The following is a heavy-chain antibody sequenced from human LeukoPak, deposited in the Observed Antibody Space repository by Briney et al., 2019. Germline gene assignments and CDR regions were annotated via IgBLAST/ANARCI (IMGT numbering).Heavy chain of an antibody. J-gene: IGHJ4*02. V-gene: IGHV3-53*01. CDR2: IYTTGNT. Sequence: GGSLRLSCAASGFTFDDYGMSWVRQAPGKGLEWVSFIYTTGNTHNSDSVKGRFTISRDSSKNTLYLQMNSLRAEDTAVYYCARRAGDYSHPYDYWGQGTLVTVSS. CDR3: ARRAGDYSHPYDY. CDR1: GFTFDDYG. D-gene: IGHD3-22*01.